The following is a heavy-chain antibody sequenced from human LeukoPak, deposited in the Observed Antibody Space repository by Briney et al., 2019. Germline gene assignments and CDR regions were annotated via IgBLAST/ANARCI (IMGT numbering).Heavy chain of an antibody. Sequence: GGSLRLSCAASGFTVSTNYMGWVRQAPGKGLDWVSVIYSGGGAYYADSVKDRFTIFRDTSKNTLYLQMHSLRPEDTAVYYCARGSSLAAAARGFDYWGQGTLVTVSS. CDR1: GFTVSTNY. V-gene: IGHV3-66*02. D-gene: IGHD6-25*01. CDR2: IYSGGGA. J-gene: IGHJ4*02. CDR3: ARGSSLAAAARGFDY.